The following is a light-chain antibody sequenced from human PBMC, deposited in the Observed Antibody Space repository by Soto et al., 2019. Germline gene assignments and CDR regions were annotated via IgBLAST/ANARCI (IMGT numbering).Light chain of an antibody. J-gene: IGLJ2*01. CDR3: CSYTGSLTLL. CDR1: SSDVGKYDY. V-gene: IGLV2-8*01. Sequence: QSALTQPPSASGSPGQSVTISCTGTSSDVGKYDYVSWFQHHPGKAPKLIIYEVSKRPSGVPDRFSGSKSGNTASLTISGLQAEDEADYYCCSYTGSLTLLFGGGTKLTVL. CDR2: EVS.